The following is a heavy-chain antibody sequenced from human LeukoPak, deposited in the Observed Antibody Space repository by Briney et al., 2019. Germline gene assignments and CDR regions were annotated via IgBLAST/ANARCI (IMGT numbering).Heavy chain of an antibody. D-gene: IGHD3-22*01. V-gene: IGHV5-51*01. CDR2: IYPGDSDT. CDR3: ARDTSSGYYYDAFDI. Sequence: PGASLKISCKGSGYSFTSFWIGWVCQLPGKGLEWMGIIYPGDSDTRYSPSFQGQVTISADKSITTAYLQWSSLKASDTAMYYCARDTSSGYYYDAFDIWGQGTMVTVSS. CDR1: GYSFTSFW. J-gene: IGHJ3*02.